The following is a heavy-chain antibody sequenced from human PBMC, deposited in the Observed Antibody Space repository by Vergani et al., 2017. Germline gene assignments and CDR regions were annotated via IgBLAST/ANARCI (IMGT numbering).Heavy chain of an antibody. CDR1: GFTFSSYS. V-gene: IGHV3-48*04. Sequence: EVQLVESGGGLVQPGGSLRLSCAASGFTFSSYSMNWVRQAPGKGLEWVSYISSSSSTIYYADSVKGRFTISRDNAKNSLYLQMDSLRAEDTAVYYCARETLPPISSSWYSSIDYWGQGTLVTVSS. J-gene: IGHJ4*02. CDR3: ARETLPPISSSWYSSIDY. CDR2: ISSSSSTI. D-gene: IGHD6-13*01.